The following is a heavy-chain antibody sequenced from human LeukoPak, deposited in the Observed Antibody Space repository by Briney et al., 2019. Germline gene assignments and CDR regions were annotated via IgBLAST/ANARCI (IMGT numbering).Heavy chain of an antibody. J-gene: IGHJ4*02. CDR3: ARDRIAAAYFDY. CDR2: ISSSSSYI. Sequence: PGGSLRLSCAASGFTFSSYSMNWVRQAPGKGLEWVSSISSSSSYIYYADSVKGRFTISRDNAKNSLYLQMNSLRAEDTAVYHCARDRIAAAYFDYWGQGTLVTVSS. CDR1: GFTFSSYS. D-gene: IGHD6-25*01. V-gene: IGHV3-21*01.